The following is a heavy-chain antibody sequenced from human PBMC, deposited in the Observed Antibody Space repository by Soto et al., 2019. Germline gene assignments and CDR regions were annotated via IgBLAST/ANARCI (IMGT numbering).Heavy chain of an antibody. CDR2: INPSGGST. CDR1: GYTFTSYY. J-gene: IGHJ4*02. V-gene: IGHV1-46*01. Sequence: GASVKVSCKASGYTFTSYYMHWVRQAPGQGVEWMRIINPSGGSTSYAQKFQGRVTMTRDTSTSTVYMELSSLRSEDTAVYYCARASSSRRQFDSSADLMSRTGYWGQGTLVTVSS. D-gene: IGHD3-22*01. CDR3: ARASSSRRQFDSSADLMSRTGY.